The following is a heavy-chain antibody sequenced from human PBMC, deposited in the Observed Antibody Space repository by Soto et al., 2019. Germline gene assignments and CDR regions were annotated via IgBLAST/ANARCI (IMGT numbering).Heavy chain of an antibody. J-gene: IGHJ6*02. CDR3: ASGLRVEHYGMDV. V-gene: IGHV4-30-4*01. CDR2: IYYSGST. Sequence: SETLSLTCTVSGGSISSGDYYWSWIRQPPGKGLEWIGYIYYSGSTYYNPSLKSRVTISVDTSKNQFSLKLSSVTAADTAVYYCASGLRVEHYGMDVWGQGTTVTVSS. CDR1: GGSISSGDYY.